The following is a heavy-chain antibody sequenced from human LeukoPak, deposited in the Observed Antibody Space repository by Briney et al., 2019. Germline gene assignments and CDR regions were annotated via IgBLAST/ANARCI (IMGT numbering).Heavy chain of an antibody. J-gene: IGHJ6*02. Sequence: ASETVSCTGSGYTLTELSMHWVRQAPGKGREWMGGFDPEDGETIYAQKFQSRVTMTGDTSTDTAYMELSSLRSEDTAVYYCATGGRRELLFFYYYGMDVWGQETTVTVSS. V-gene: IGHV1-24*01. D-gene: IGHD1-26*01. CDR3: ATGGRRELLFFYYYGMDV. CDR2: FDPEDGET. CDR1: GYTLTELS.